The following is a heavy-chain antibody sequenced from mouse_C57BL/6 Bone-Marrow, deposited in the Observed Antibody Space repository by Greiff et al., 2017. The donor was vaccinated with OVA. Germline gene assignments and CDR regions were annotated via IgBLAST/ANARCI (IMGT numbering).Heavy chain of an antibody. CDR1: GFNIKNTY. CDR2: IDPANGNT. Sequence: VQLQQSVAELVRPGASVKLSCKASGFNIKNTYLHWVKQRPEQGLEWIGRIDPANGNTKYAPTFQGKATITADTSSNTAYLQLSSLTSEDTAIYYGARGPSYYGSPLDYWGQGATLTVSS. V-gene: IGHV14-3*01. D-gene: IGHD1-1*01. J-gene: IGHJ2*01. CDR3: ARGPSYYGSPLDY.